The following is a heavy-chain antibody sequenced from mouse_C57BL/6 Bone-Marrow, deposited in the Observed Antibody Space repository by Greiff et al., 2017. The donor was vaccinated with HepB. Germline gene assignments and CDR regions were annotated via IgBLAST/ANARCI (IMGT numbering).Heavy chain of an antibody. CDR1: GYAFSSSW. D-gene: IGHD1-1*01. CDR2: IYPGDGDT. Sequence: VMLVESGPELVKPGASVKISCKASGYAFSSSWMNWVKQRPGKGLEWIGRIYPGDGDTNYNGKFKGKATLTADKSSSTAYMQLSSLTSEDSAVYFCAHYYGSSFYAMDYWGQGTSVTVSS. CDR3: AHYYGSSFYAMDY. V-gene: IGHV1-82*01. J-gene: IGHJ4*01.